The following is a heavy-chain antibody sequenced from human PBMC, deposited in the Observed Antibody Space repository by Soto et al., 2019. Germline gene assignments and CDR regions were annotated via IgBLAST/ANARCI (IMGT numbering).Heavy chain of an antibody. V-gene: IGHV1-69*01. CDR3: ARSQGSSTSLEIFYYYYYGMDV. CDR2: IIPIPGTA. Sequence: HVQLVQSGAEVKKPGSSVKVSSKASGGTFGSYAISWVRQAPGQGLEWMGGIIPIPGTANYAQKFQGRVTIAADESTSTAYMELSSLISEDTAVYYCARSQGSSTSLEIFYYYYYGMDVWGQGTTVTVSS. CDR1: GGTFGSYA. D-gene: IGHD2-2*01. J-gene: IGHJ6*02.